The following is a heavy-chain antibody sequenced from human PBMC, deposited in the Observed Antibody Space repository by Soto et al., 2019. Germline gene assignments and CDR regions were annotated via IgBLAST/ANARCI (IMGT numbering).Heavy chain of an antibody. CDR3: AKDMITFGGVIVIPGNTFDY. J-gene: IGHJ4*02. CDR2: ISNSGDT. D-gene: IGHD3-16*02. Sequence: GGSLRLSCAASGFTFSSYAIYWVRQAPGKGLEWVSTISNSGDTYYADSVEGRFTISRDNSKDTLYLQMNSLRAEDTAVYYCAKDMITFGGVIVIPGNTFDYWGQGTLVTVSS. CDR1: GFTFSSYA. V-gene: IGHV3-23*01.